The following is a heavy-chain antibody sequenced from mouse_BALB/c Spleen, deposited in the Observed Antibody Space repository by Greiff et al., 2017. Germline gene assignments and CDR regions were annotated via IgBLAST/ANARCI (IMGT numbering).Heavy chain of an antibody. D-gene: IGHD4-1*01. J-gene: IGHJ1*01. V-gene: IGHV1-54*01. CDR3: ARQLTGPIYWYFDV. Sequence: QVHVKQSGAELVRPGTSVKVSCKASGYAFTNYLIEWVKQRPGQGLEWIGVINPGSGGTNYNEKFKGKATLTADKSSSTAYMQLSSLTSDDSAVYFCARQLTGPIYWYFDVWGAGTTVTVSS. CDR2: INPGSGGT. CDR1: GYAFTNYL.